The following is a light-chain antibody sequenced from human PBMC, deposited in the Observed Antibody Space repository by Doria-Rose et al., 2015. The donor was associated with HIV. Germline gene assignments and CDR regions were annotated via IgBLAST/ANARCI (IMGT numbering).Light chain of an antibody. CDR1: KLGDKY. CDR2: QDD. CDR3: QAWDNSLV. Sequence: QLPSVSVSLGQTASITCSGDKLGDKYAFWYQRKPGQSPVLVIYQDDKRPSGIPERFSGSNSGNTATLTISGTQSMDEADYYCQAWDNSLVFGGGTKLTVL. J-gene: IGLJ2*01. V-gene: IGLV3-1*01.